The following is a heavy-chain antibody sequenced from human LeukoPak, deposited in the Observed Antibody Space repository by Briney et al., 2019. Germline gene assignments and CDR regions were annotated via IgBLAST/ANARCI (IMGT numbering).Heavy chain of an antibody. CDR2: ISATGEKA. J-gene: IGHJ4*02. Sequence: GGSLRLSCTASGFTLSSFAMNWVRQAPGKGLEWVSVISATGEKAYYAESVKDRFIISRDYSKSTVFLDMNSLRVDDTAIYYCVKDRRFSVTTDYYFDVCGPGTLVTVSS. CDR1: GFTLSSFA. D-gene: IGHD4-17*01. V-gene: IGHV3-23*01. CDR3: VKDRRFSVTTDYYFDV.